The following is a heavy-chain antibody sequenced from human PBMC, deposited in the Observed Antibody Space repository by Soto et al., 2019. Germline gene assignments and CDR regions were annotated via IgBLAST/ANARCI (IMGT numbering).Heavy chain of an antibody. V-gene: IGHV3-23*01. J-gene: IGHJ4*02. CDR2: ISAAGGST. CDR1: GFTFSNYA. CDR3: AKYQHCSGGSFYGGFDY. D-gene: IGHD2-15*01. Sequence: EVQLLESGGGLVQPGGSLRLSCAASGFTFSNYAMSWVRQAPGKRLEWVSAISAAGGSTYYADSVKGRFTLSRDNSKNTLYLQMNSLSAEDTAVYYCAKYQHCSGGSFYGGFDYWVQGTLVTVSS.